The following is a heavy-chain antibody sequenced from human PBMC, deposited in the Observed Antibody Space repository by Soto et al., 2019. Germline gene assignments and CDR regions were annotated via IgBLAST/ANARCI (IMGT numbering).Heavy chain of an antibody. J-gene: IGHJ3*02. CDR3: ARGSSFRGDFDI. Sequence: HLQESGPGLVKPSGTLSLTCGVSGGSVISSSWWTWVRQSPGKGLEGIGEIYHAGSPNYNPSFQSLISISLDKSKNSFSLGLTSVTAADAAIYYCARGSSFRGDFDIWGQGTTVTVSS. V-gene: IGHV4-4*02. CDR2: IYHAGSP. CDR1: GGSVISSSW. D-gene: IGHD2-21*01.